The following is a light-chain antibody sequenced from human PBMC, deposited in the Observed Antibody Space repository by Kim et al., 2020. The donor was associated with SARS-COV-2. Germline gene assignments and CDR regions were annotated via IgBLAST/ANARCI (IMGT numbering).Light chain of an antibody. J-gene: IGLJ1*01. CDR1: TLRSSY. V-gene: IGLV3-19*01. CDR3: HSRDSTTNEYV. Sequence: SSELTQDPALSVALGQTVRITCQGDTLRSSYAGWYQQKPGQAPLLVMYGENNRPSGIPDRFSGSSSGNTASLTITGAQAEDEADYYCHSRDSTTNEYVFGPGTKVTVL. CDR2: GEN.